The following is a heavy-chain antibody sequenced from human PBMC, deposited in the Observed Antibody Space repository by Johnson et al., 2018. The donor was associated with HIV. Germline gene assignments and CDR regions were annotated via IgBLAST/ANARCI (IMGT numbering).Heavy chain of an antibody. J-gene: IGHJ3*02. D-gene: IGHD3-16*01. CDR1: GFTFSTYA. V-gene: IGHV3-30*09. CDR2: ISYDGSNK. CDR3: ARDEEGGAFDI. Sequence: QVQLMESGGGVVQPGRSLRLSCAASGFTFSTYAMHLVRQAPGKGLEWVAVISYDGSNKYYADSVKGRFAISRDNAKNSLYLQMNSLRAEDTAVYYCARDEEGGAFDIWGQGTMVTVSS.